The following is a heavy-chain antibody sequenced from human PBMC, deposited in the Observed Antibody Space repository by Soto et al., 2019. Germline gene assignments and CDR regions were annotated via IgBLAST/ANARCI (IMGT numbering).Heavy chain of an antibody. V-gene: IGHV3-33*01. D-gene: IGHD2-2*01. Sequence: LRLSCAASGFTFSSYGMHWVHQAPGKGLEWVAVIWYDGSNKYYADSVKGRFTISRDNSKNTLYLQMNGLRAEDTAVYYCARNFGCSSTSCDFYYYYYGMDVWGQGTTVTVTS. J-gene: IGHJ6*02. CDR2: IWYDGSNK. CDR1: GFTFSSYG. CDR3: ARNFGCSSTSCDFYYYYYGMDV.